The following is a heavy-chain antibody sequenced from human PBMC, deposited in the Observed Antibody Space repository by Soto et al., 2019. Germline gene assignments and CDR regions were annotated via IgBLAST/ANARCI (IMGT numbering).Heavy chain of an antibody. J-gene: IGHJ6*02. D-gene: IGHD2-15*01. V-gene: IGHV1-18*01. CDR2: ISAYNGKI. CDR1: GYTFTNYG. CDR3: ARETFPQMYCYGTDV. Sequence: ASVKVSCKASGYTFTNYGISWVRQAPGQGLEWIGWISAYNGKIDYAQKVQGRITMTTDTSTSTAFMELRSLRSDDTAVYYCARETFPQMYCYGTDVCGQGNTVTVSS.